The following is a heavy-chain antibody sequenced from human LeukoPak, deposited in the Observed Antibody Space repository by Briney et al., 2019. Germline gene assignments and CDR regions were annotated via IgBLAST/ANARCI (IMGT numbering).Heavy chain of an antibody. CDR1: GFSFSSYA. Sequence: GGSLRLSCAASGFSFSSYAMHWVRQAPGKGLEWVAVMSSDGTNTYYAASVKGRFTISRDISKNTLYLQMNDLRAEDTAVYYCAREDSDYSNYDFWGQGTLVTVSS. CDR3: AREDSDYSNYDF. D-gene: IGHD4-11*01. V-gene: IGHV3-30-3*01. J-gene: IGHJ4*02. CDR2: MSSDGTNT.